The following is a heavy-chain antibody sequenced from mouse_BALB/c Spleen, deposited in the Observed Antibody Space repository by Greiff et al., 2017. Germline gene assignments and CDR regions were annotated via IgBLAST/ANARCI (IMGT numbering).Heavy chain of an antibody. D-gene: IGHD4-1*01. Sequence: EVKLVESGGGLVQPGGSLKLSCAASGFTFSSYGMSWVRQTPDKRLVLVATINSNGGSTYYPDSVKGRFTISRDNTKNTLYLQMSSLKSEDTAMYYCARDLDWDPFDYWGQGTTLTVAS. CDR2: INSNGGST. CDR1: GFTFSSYG. CDR3: ARDLDWDPFDY. J-gene: IGHJ2*01. V-gene: IGHV5-6-3*01.